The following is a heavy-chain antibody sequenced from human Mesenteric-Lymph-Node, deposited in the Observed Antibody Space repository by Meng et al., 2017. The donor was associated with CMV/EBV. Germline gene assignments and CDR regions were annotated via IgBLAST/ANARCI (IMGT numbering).Heavy chain of an antibody. CDR2: IYWNDDK. V-gene: IGHV2-5*01. CDR1: AFSLSTSGVG. Sequence: SGPTLVKPTQTLTLNCTFSAFSLSTSGVGVGWIRQPPGKALEWLALIYWNDDKRYSPSLKSRLTITKDTSKNQVVLTMTNMDPVDTATYYCAHETRDIVVVPAAIRWFDPWGQGTLVTVSS. CDR3: AHETRDIVVVPAAIRWFDP. D-gene: IGHD2-2*01. J-gene: IGHJ5*02.